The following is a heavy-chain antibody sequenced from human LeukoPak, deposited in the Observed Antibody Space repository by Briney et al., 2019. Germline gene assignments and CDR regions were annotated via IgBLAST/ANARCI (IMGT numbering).Heavy chain of an antibody. CDR2: INSGGSSI. V-gene: IGHV3-74*01. CDR1: GFTFSSFW. J-gene: IGHJ3*02. CDR3: ASAGRVVDIFDI. D-gene: IGHD6-13*01. Sequence: GGSLRLSCAASGFTFSSFWMYWVRQAPGKGLVWVSRINSGGSSIGYADSVKGRFTISRDNAKNTLSLQMDSLRAEDTAVYFCASAGRVVDIFDIWGQGTMVTVSS.